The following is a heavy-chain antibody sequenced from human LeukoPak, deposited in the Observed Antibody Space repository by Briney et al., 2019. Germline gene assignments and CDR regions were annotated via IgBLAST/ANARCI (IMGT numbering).Heavy chain of an antibody. CDR2: INPNSGST. J-gene: IGHJ1*01. CDR3: ARPHGVDGTDVFQR. Sequence: GASVKVSCKASGYTFIDSYFHWVRQAPGQGLEWMGWINPNSGSTNYAQKFRGRVTMTRDTSISTVYMELGRLTSDDTAVYYCARPHGVDGTDVFQRWGQGTLVTASS. D-gene: IGHD1-1*01. CDR1: GYTFIDSY. V-gene: IGHV1-2*02.